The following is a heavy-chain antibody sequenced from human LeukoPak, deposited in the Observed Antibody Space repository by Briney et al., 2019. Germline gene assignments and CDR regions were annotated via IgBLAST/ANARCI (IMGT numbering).Heavy chain of an antibody. CDR2: IRYDGSNK. CDR3: AKDSRGSVDMATIFDY. D-gene: IGHD5-24*01. CDR1: GFTFSNCG. V-gene: IGHV3-30*02. Sequence: GGSLRLSCAASGFTFSNCGMHWVRQAPGKGLEWVAFIRYDGSNKYYADSVKGRFTISRDNSKNTLFLQMNSLRAEDTAVYYCAKDSRGSVDMATIFDYWGQGTLVTVSS. J-gene: IGHJ4*02.